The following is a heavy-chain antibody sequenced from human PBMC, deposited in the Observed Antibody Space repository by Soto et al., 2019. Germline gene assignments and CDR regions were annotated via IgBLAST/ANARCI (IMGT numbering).Heavy chain of an antibody. CDR3: ARDLRFVGGMDV. J-gene: IGHJ6*02. CDR1: GYTFTSYG. D-gene: IGHD3-16*01. CDR2: ISAYNGNT. Sequence: ASVKVAFKASGYTFTSYGISWVRQAPGQGLEWMGWISAYNGNTNYAQKLPGRVTMTTDTSTSTAYMELRSLRSDDTAVYYCARDLRFVGGMDVWGQGTTVTVSS. V-gene: IGHV1-18*01.